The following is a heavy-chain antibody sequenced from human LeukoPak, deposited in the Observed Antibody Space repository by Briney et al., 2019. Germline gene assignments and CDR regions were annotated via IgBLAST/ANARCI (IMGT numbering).Heavy chain of an antibody. D-gene: IGHD4/OR15-4a*01. CDR1: GFTFSTYN. CDR3: VRIPNSANFPIWFDP. V-gene: IGHV3-21*01. Sequence: GGSLRLSCAASGFTFSTYNMNWVRQAPGKGLEWVSSISGSNSYIYYADSVKGRFTISRDSAKNSLYLQMNILIAEDTAVYYCVRIPNSANFPIWFDPWGKGTLVTVSS. J-gene: IGHJ5*02. CDR2: ISGSNSYI.